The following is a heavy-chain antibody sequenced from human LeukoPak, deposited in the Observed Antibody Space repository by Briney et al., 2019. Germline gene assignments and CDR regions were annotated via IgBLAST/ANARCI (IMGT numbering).Heavy chain of an antibody. J-gene: IGHJ4*02. CDR1: GFTVITND. D-gene: IGHD1-14*01. V-gene: IGHV3-53*01. Sequence: GGSLRLSCAASGFTVITNDMTWVRQAPGKGLEWVSVLYSDGNTKYANSVQGRFTISRDNSKNTLYLEMNSLSPDDTAVYYCARGVEPLAANTLAYWGQGTLVTVSS. CDR2: LYSDGNT. CDR3: ARGVEPLAANTLAY.